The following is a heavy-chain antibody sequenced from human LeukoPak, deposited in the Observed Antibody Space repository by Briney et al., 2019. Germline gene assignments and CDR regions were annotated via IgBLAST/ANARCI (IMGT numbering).Heavy chain of an antibody. CDR1: GYTFTGYY. J-gene: IGHJ3*02. CDR3: ARQMLIGSSDDAFDI. D-gene: IGHD6-6*01. CDR2: INPNSGGT. V-gene: IGHV1-2*02. Sequence: ASVKVSCKASGYTFTGYYMHWVRQAPGQGLEWMGWINPNSGGTNYAQKFQGRVTMTRDTSISTAYMELSSLRSEDTAVYYCARQMLIGSSDDAFDIWGQGTMVTVSS.